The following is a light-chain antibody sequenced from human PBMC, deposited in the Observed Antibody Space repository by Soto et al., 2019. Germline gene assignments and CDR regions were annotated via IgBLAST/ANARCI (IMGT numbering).Light chain of an antibody. J-gene: IGLJ3*02. Sequence: QLVLTQSSSASASLGSSVKLTCTLSSGHSSYIIAWHQQQPGKAPRYLMKLEGSGSYNKGSGVPDRFSGSSSGADRYLTISNLQSEDAADYYCETWDSNTHTVFGGGTKLTVL. CDR1: SGHSSYI. CDR2: LEGSGSY. CDR3: ETWDSNTHTV. V-gene: IGLV4-60*03.